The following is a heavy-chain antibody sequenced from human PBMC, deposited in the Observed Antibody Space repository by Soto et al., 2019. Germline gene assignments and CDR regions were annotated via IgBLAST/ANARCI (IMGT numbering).Heavy chain of an antibody. CDR3: AAPIVVVPAAILYGMDV. D-gene: IGHD2-2*01. CDR2: IVAGSGNT. Sequence: SVKVSCKASGFTFTSSAVQWVRQARGQRLEWIGWIVAGSGNTNYAQKFQERVTITRDMSTSTAYMELSSLRSEDTAVYYCAAPIVVVPAAILYGMDVWGQGTTVTVSS. V-gene: IGHV1-58*01. J-gene: IGHJ6*02. CDR1: GFTFTSSA.